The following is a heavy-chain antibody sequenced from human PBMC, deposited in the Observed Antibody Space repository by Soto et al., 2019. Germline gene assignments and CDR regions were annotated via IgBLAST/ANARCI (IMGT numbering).Heavy chain of an antibody. CDR2: ISGSGGST. Sequence: GGSLRLSCAASGFTFSSYAMSWVRQAPGKGLEWVSAISGSGGSTYYADSVKGRFTISRDNSKNTLYLQMNSLRAEDTAVYYCAKDPSRKYYYDSSGYYYSWFDPWGQGTLVTVSS. CDR3: AKDPSRKYYYDSSGYYYSWFDP. D-gene: IGHD3-22*01. CDR1: GFTFSSYA. V-gene: IGHV3-23*01. J-gene: IGHJ5*02.